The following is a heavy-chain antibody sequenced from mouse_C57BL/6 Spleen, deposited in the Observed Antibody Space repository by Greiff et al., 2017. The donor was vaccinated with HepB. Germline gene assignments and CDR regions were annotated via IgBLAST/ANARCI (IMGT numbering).Heavy chain of an antibody. J-gene: IGHJ2*01. CDR2: INPGSGGT. Sequence: QVQLQQSGAELVRPGTSVKVSCKASGYAFTNYLIEWVKQRPGQGLEWIGVINPGSGGTNYNEKFKGKATLTADKSSSTAYMQLSSLTSEDSAVYFCARCGYYGSYYFDYWGQGTTLTVSS. V-gene: IGHV1-54*01. D-gene: IGHD1-1*01. CDR3: ARCGYYGSYYFDY. CDR1: GYAFTNYL.